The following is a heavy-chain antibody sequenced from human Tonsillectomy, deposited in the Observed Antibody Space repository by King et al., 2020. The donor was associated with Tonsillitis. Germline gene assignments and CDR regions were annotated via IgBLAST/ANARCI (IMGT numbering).Heavy chain of an antibody. J-gene: IGHJ4*02. CDR3: ARDRQGLGELSETYYFDY. CDR1: GFTFSSYS. D-gene: IGHD3-10*01. CDR2: ISSSSSSI. Sequence: DVQLVESGGGQVKPGGSLRLSCAASGFTFSSYSMNWVRQVPGKGLEWVSYISSSSSSIYYADSVKGRFTISRDNAQNSLYLQMNSLRAEDTAVYYCARDRQGLGELSETYYFDYWGQGTLVTVSS. V-gene: IGHV3-21*01.